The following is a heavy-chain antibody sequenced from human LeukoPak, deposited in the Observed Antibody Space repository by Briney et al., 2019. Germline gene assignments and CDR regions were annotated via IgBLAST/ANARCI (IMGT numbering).Heavy chain of an antibody. Sequence: GGSLRLSCAASGFPFSSNSMNWVRQAPGKGLEWVSYISSSSTIYHADSVKGRFTISRDNAKNSLYLQMNSLRAENTAVYYCARAKRNGFDIWGQGTMVTVSS. D-gene: IGHD2-8*01. J-gene: IGHJ3*02. CDR2: ISSSSTI. CDR3: ARAKRNGFDI. CDR1: GFPFSSNS. V-gene: IGHV3-48*01.